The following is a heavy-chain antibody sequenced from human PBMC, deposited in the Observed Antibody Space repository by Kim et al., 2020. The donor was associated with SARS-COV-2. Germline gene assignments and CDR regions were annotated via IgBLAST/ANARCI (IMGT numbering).Heavy chain of an antibody. J-gene: IGHJ6*03. CDR3: AKEAIYSISWYQYYYYMDV. V-gene: IGHV3-30*18. Sequence: AGSLRLSCAASGFTFSSYGMHWVRQAPGKGLEWVAFISYDGSNKYYADSVKGRFTISRDNSKNTLYLQMNSLRAEDTAVYYCAKEAIYSISWYQYYYYMDVCGNGTTGTAS. CDR2: ISYDGSNK. CDR1: GFTFSSYG. D-gene: IGHD6-13*01.